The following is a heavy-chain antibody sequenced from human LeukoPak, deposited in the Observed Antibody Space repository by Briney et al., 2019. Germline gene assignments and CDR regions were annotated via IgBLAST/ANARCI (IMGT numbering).Heavy chain of an antibody. Sequence: GESLKISCKRSGYSFTSYWIGWVRQLPGKGLEWMGIIYPGDSDTRYSPSFQGQVTISADKSISTAYLQWSSLKASDTAMYYCARVITLLRFYAFDIWGQGTMVTVSS. J-gene: IGHJ3*02. V-gene: IGHV5-51*01. CDR2: IYPGDSDT. CDR3: ARVITLLRFYAFDI. D-gene: IGHD5-12*01. CDR1: GYSFTSYW.